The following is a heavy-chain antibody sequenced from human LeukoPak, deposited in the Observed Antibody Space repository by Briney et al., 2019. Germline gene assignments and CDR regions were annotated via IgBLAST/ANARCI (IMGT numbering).Heavy chain of an antibody. V-gene: IGHV3-21*04. CDR1: GFTFTDFY. Sequence: GGSLRLSCAVSGFTFTDFYMNWVRQAPGKGLEWVSWISPTSSYMYYADSVKGRFTISRDNAKNSLYLQMNSLRAEDTAPYYCVRDADGGNSWFDTWGQGTLVTVSS. CDR3: VRDADGGNSWFDT. CDR2: ISPTSSYM. D-gene: IGHD4-23*01. J-gene: IGHJ5*02.